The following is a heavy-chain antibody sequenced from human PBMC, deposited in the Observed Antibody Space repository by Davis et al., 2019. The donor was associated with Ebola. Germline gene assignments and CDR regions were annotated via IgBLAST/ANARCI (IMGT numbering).Heavy chain of an antibody. Sequence: GEFLKISCSASGFTFSSYAMHWVRQAPGKGLEYVLAISSNGGSTYYADSVKGRFTISRDNSKNTLYLQMSSLRAEDTAVYYCVKVIGPSYFDYWGQGTLVTVSS. CDR2: ISSNGGST. J-gene: IGHJ4*02. CDR1: GFTFSSYA. CDR3: VKVIGPSYFDY. V-gene: IGHV3-64D*08.